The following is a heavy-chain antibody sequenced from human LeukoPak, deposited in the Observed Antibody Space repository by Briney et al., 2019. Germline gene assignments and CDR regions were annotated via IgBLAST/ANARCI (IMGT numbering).Heavy chain of an antibody. D-gene: IGHD5-12*01. CDR1: GYSFTSYW. J-gene: IGHJ4*02. CDR3: ARQGSGYSGYENIDY. CDR2: IYPGDSDT. V-gene: IGHV5-51*01. Sequence: SGESLKISCKGSGYSFTSYWIGWVRQMPGKGLEWMGIIYPGDSDTRYSPSFQGQVTISADKSISTAYLQWSSLKASDTAMYYCARQGSGYSGYENIDYWGQGTLVTVSS.